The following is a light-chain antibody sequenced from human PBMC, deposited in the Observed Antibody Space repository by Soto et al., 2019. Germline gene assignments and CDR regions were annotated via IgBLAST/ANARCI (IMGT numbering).Light chain of an antibody. V-gene: IGKV3-20*01. J-gene: IGKJ5*01. Sequence: EIVLTQSPGTLSLSPGEGATLSCRASQSISSSYLAWYQQKPGQAPRFIIYGASTRATGVPDRFSGSGSGTDFTLTVSRLEPEDFAVYYCQQYGSSPLITFGQGTRLEIK. CDR1: QSISSSY. CDR2: GAS. CDR3: QQYGSSPLIT.